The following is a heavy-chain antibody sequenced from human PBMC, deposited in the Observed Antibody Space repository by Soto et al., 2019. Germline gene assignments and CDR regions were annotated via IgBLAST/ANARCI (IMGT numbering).Heavy chain of an antibody. CDR3: ARDLVRGVGGY. CDR1: GGSVTGGGGY. J-gene: IGHJ4*02. Sequence: QVQLQESGPGLVKPSQTLSLTCTVSGGSVTGGGGYWSWVRQHPGKGLEWIGYIYNSGSTSYNPSLKSRVTISIDMSKNQFSLRLSSMTAADTVVYYCARDLVRGVGGYWGQGTLVTVSS. CDR2: IYNSGST. D-gene: IGHD3-10*01. V-gene: IGHV4-31*03.